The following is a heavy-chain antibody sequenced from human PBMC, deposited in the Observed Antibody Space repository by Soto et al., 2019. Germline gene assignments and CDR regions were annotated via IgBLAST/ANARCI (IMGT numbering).Heavy chain of an antibody. V-gene: IGHV3-7*01. J-gene: IGHJ3*02. CDR3: ARDFRYYEREAFDI. CDR1: GFTFSSYW. D-gene: IGHD3-22*01. Sequence: GGSLRLSCAASGFTFSSYWMSWVRQAPGKGLEWVANIKQDGSEKYYVDSVKGRFTISRDNAKNSLYLQMNSLRAEDTAVYYCARDFRYYEREAFDIWGQGTMVTV. CDR2: IKQDGSEK.